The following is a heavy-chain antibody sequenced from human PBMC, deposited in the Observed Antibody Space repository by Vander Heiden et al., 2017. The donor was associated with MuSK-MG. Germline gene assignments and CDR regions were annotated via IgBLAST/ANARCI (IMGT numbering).Heavy chain of an antibody. CDR1: GFTFSSYA. Sequence: EVQLVESGGGLVQPGGSLRLSCAAYGFTFSSYAMSWVRQAPGKGLEWVSAISGSGGSTYYADSVKGRFTISRDNSKNTLYLQMNSLRAEDTAVYYCAPRVVRGSYPGEFDYWGQGTLVTVSS. J-gene: IGHJ4*02. V-gene: IGHV3-23*04. CDR2: ISGSGGST. CDR3: APRVVRGSYPGEFDY. D-gene: IGHD1-26*01.